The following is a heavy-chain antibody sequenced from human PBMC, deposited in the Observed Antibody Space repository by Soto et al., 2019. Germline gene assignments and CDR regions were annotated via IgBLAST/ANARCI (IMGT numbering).Heavy chain of an antibody. CDR2: ICGSGGTT. CDR3: AKKPVKGSSASGPYYY. D-gene: IGHD2-2*01. V-gene: IGHV3-23*01. CDR1: GFTFSSYA. J-gene: IGHJ4*02. Sequence: GGSMRLSCAASGFTFSSYAMSWVRQAPGKGLEWVSAICGSGGTTYYAESVKVLFTISREHSKNTLYLQMNSLSAEDTAIYYCAKKPVKGSSASGPYYYWGQGTLVTVSS.